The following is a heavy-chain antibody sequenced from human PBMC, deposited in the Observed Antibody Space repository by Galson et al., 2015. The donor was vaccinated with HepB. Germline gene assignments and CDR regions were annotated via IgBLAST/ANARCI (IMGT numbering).Heavy chain of an antibody. D-gene: IGHD2-21*01. CDR1: GYTFTGYY. CDR2: INPNSGGT. CDR3: SSDPPHSVVVIAPGDY. V-gene: IGHV1-2*06. J-gene: IGHJ4*02. Sequence: SLKVSCKASGYTFTGYYMHWVRQAPGQGLEWMGRINPNSGGTNYAEKFKGRVTMTRDTSISTVYLELNRLRCDDTAVYYCSSDPPHSVVVIAPGDYWGQGTLVTVSS.